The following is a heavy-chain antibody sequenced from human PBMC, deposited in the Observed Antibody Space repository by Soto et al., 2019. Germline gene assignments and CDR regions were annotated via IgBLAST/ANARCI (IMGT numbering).Heavy chain of an antibody. CDR3: AKDRQGAGIFGALGDY. CDR2: ISWNGDNI. CDR1: GFTFDEYA. Sequence: EVQLMESGGGLVQPGRSLRLSCAASGFTFDEYAMHWVRQVPGKGLEWVSSISWNGDNIGYADSVKGRFSISRDNARDSLYLQMNSRRAEDTAFYFWAKDRQGAGIFGALGDYWGQGTLVTVSS. V-gene: IGHV3-9*01. J-gene: IGHJ4*02. D-gene: IGHD3-16*01.